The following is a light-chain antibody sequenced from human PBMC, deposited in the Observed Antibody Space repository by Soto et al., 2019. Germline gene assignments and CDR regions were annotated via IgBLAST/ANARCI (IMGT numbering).Light chain of an antibody. CDR1: QSISSW. CDR2: KAS. CDR3: QQYTSYSWT. V-gene: IGKV1-5*03. J-gene: IGKJ1*01. Sequence: DIQMTQSPSTLSASVGDRVTITCRASQSISSWLAWYQQKPGKAPKLLIYKASSLESGVPSRFSGSGSGTEFTLKISSLQPDDFATYYCQQYTSYSWTFGQGAKVEIK.